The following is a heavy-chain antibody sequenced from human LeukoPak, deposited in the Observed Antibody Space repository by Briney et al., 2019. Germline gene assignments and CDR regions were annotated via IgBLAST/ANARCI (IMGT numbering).Heavy chain of an antibody. CDR2: IYYRGTT. CDR1: GGSISSDY. Sequence: PSEPLSLTCTLSGGSISSDYWRWLRQSPGKGLEWIGYIYYRGTTSDNPSLKSRVSISLDTSKNQFSLKLRSVTAADTAVYYCARGPNWGARDYWGQGTLVTVSS. D-gene: IGHD7-27*01. V-gene: IGHV4-59*01. CDR3: ARGPNWGARDY. J-gene: IGHJ4*02.